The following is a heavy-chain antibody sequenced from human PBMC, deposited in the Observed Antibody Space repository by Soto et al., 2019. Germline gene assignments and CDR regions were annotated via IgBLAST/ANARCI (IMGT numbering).Heavy chain of an antibody. CDR2: IYYTGKT. CDR3: GRDLTSNANCIDP. Sequence: QVQLQESGPGLVKPSQTLSLTCSVSGDYIHVGGYYWTWIRQRPGKGLEWMGYIYYTGKTYYNPSLESRLTMSVDRSKNQFSLRLTSMTAADTAVYFCGRDLTSNANCIDPWGQGTLVTVSS. CDR1: GDYIHVGGYY. J-gene: IGHJ5*02. D-gene: IGHD2-2*01. V-gene: IGHV4-30-4*01.